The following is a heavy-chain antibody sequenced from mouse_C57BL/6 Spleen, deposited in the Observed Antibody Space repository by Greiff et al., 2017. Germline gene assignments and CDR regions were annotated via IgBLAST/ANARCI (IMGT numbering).Heavy chain of an antibody. CDR3: ARDTVVAQGYYAMDY. CDR2: ISYDGSN. J-gene: IGHJ4*01. Sequence: EVQLQESGPGLVKPSQSLSLTCSVTGYSITSGYYWNWIRQFPGNKLEWMGYISYDGSNNYNPSLKNRISITRDTSKNQFFLKLKSVTTEDTATYYCARDTVVAQGYYAMDYWGQGTSVTVSS. CDR1: GYSITSGYY. D-gene: IGHD1-1*01. V-gene: IGHV3-6*01.